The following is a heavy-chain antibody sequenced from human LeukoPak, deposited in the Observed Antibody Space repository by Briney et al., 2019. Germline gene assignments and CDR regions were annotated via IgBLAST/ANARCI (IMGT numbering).Heavy chain of an antibody. CDR3: ARGITISIDY. CDR2: IYYSGST. Sequence: SETLSLTCTVSGGSISSSSYYWGWIRQPPGKGLEWIGSIYYSGSTYYNPSLKSRVTISVDTSKNQFSLKLSSVTAADTAVYYCARGITISIDYGGQGTVVTVS. D-gene: IGHD3-9*01. J-gene: IGHJ4*02. V-gene: IGHV4-39*01. CDR1: GGSISSSSYY.